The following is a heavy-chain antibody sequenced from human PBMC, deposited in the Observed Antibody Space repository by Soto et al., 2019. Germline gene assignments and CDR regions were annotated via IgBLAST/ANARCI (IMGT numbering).Heavy chain of an antibody. CDR1: GFTFSSYG. CDR3: AKDLEYSSSWYYYYGMDV. J-gene: IGHJ6*02. Sequence: GGSLRLSCAASGFTFSSYGMHWVRQAPGKGLEWVAVISYDGSNKYYADSVKGRFTISRDNSKNTLYLQMNSLRAEDTAVYYCAKDLEYSSSWYYYYGMDVWGQGTTVTVSS. D-gene: IGHD6-6*01. CDR2: ISYDGSNK. V-gene: IGHV3-30*18.